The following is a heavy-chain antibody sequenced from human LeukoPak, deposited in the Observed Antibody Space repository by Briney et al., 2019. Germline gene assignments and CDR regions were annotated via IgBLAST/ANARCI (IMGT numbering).Heavy chain of an antibody. D-gene: IGHD1-1*01. CDR2: IKYDGNGGTT. J-gene: IGHJ4*02. CDR3: TTGKTDDYYFDY. V-gene: IGHV3-15*07. CDR1: GFTFSDAC. Sequence: GGSLRLSCAASGFTFSDACMNWVRQAPGKGLEWVGRIKYDGNGGTTDYAAPEKGRVTISRDGSKDTLYLQMNSLKTEDTAMYYCTTGKTDDYYFDYWGQGTLVTVSS.